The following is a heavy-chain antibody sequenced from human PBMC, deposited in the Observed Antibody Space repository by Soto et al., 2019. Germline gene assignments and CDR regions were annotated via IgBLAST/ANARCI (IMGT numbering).Heavy chain of an antibody. V-gene: IGHV3-33*01. CDR3: ARENWNDEGDYHYYGMDV. J-gene: IGHJ6*02. CDR2: IWYDGSNK. Sequence: GGSLRLSCAASGFTFSSYGMHWVRQAPGKGLEWVAVIWYDGSNKYYADSVKGRFTISRDNSKNTLYLQMNSLRAEDTAVYYCARENWNDEGDYHYYGMDVWGQGTKVTVSS. D-gene: IGHD1-1*01. CDR1: GFTFSSYG.